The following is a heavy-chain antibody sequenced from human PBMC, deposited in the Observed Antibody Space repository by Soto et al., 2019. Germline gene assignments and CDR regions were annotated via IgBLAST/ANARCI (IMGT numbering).Heavy chain of an antibody. CDR3: ARDKVYYDIFTGYYVLDY. J-gene: IGHJ4*01. D-gene: IGHD3-9*01. CDR2: MSAYNGNT. V-gene: IGHV1-18*01. Sequence: ASLKVSCKASGYTFTSYGISWVRQAPGQGLEWMGWMSAYNGNTNYTQKLQGRVTMTTATCTITAYMELRSLKSDDTAVYCCARDKVYYDIFTGYYVLDYWGHGTLVTVSS. CDR1: GYTFTSYG.